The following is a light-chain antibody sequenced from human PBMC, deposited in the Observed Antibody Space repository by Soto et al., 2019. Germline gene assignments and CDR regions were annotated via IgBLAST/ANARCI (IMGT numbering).Light chain of an antibody. CDR3: QTWGTGIRV. CDR1: SGHSSYA. CDR2: LNSDGSH. J-gene: IGLJ2*01. V-gene: IGLV4-69*01. Sequence: QLVLTQSPSASASLGGSVRLTCTLSSGHSSYAIAWHQQQPEKGPRSLMKLNSDGSHLKGDGIPDRFSGSSSGAERYLTISSLQSEDEADYYCQTWGTGIRVFGGGTKLTVL.